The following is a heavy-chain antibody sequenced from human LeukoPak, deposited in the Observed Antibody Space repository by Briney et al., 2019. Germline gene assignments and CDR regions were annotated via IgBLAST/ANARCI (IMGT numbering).Heavy chain of an antibody. Sequence: GGSLRLSCAASGFTFSSYSMNWVRQAPGKGLEWVSSISSSSSYIYYADSVKGRFTISRDNAKNSLYLQMNSLRAEDTAVYYCARGSGGYSYGYPDYWGQGTLVTVSS. CDR3: ARGSGGYSYGYPDY. V-gene: IGHV3-21*01. J-gene: IGHJ4*02. CDR1: GFTFSSYS. CDR2: ISSSSSYI. D-gene: IGHD5-18*01.